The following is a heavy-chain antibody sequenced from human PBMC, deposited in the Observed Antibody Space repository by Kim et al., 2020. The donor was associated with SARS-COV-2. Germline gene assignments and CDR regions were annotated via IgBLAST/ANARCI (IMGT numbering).Heavy chain of an antibody. V-gene: IGHV1-69*13. D-gene: IGHD3-10*01. CDR3: ARTITMVRGVMQKRDYYYGMDV. Sequence: SVKVSCKASGGTFSSYAISWVRQAPGQGLEWMGGIIPIFGTANYAQKFQGRVTITADESTSTAYMELSSLRSEDTAVYYCARTITMVRGVMQKRDYYYGMDVWGQGTTVTVSS. CDR2: IIPIFGTA. J-gene: IGHJ6*02. CDR1: GGTFSSYA.